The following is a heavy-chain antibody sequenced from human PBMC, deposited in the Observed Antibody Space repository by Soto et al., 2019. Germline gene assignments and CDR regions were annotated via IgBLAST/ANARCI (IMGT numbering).Heavy chain of an antibody. Sequence: EVQLLESGGGLVQPGGSLRLSCAASGFSFSSYAMSWVRQAPGKGLEWVSAISGSGGNTYYADSLKGRFTVSRDNSKSTLYLQMNSLRAEDTAVYYCVKDRGYIAVAGWFQHWGQGTLVTVSS. V-gene: IGHV3-23*01. CDR3: VKDRGYIAVAGWFQH. CDR1: GFSFSSYA. CDR2: ISGSGGNT. D-gene: IGHD6-19*01. J-gene: IGHJ1*01.